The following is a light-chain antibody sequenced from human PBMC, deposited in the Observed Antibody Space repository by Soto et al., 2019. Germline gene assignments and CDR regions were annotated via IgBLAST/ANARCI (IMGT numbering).Light chain of an antibody. V-gene: IGKV1-33*01. J-gene: IGKJ2*01. CDR2: DAS. CDR3: QQYDDFPYT. CDR1: QDIDNN. Sequence: DIQMTQSPSSLSASVGDRVTITCQASQDIDNNLNWYQQRSGKAPKVLIYDASNLKGGVPSRLSGSGSGTDFTFTISSLQPEDIATYYCQQYDDFPYTFGQGTKLEI.